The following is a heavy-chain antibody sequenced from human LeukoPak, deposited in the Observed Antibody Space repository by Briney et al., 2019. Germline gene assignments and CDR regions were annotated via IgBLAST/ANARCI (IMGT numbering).Heavy chain of an antibody. CDR1: GGSFSGYY. Sequence: SETLSLTCAVYGGSFSGYYWSWIRQPPGKGLEWIGEINHSGSTNYNPSLKSRVTISVDTSKNQFSLKLSSVTAADTAVYYCARVRSYDYVWGSYRSNWFDPWGQGTLVTVSS. CDR3: ARVRSYDYVWGSYRSNWFDP. J-gene: IGHJ5*02. D-gene: IGHD3-16*02. V-gene: IGHV4-34*01. CDR2: INHSGST.